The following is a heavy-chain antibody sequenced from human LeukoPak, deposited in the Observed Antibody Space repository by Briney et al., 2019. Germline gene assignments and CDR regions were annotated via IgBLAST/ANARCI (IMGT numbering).Heavy chain of an antibody. CDR2: ISSSGSTI. CDR3: ASPWIAAAGSAGDY. J-gene: IGHJ4*02. V-gene: IGHV3-11*01. D-gene: IGHD6-13*01. CDR1: GFTFSDYY. Sequence: GGSLRLSCAASGFTFSDYYMSWIRQAPGKGLEWISYISSSGSTISYADSVKGRFTISRDNAKNSLYLQMNSLRAEDTAVYYCASPWIAAAGSAGDYWGQGTLVTVPS.